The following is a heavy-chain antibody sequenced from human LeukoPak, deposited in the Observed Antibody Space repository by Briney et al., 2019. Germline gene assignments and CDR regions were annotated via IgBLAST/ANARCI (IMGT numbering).Heavy chain of an antibody. CDR3: ATAPMSMRRPHDY. CDR1: GYNNG. D-gene: IGHD2-21*01. V-gene: IGHV1-18*01. CDR2: ISTNNGDT. J-gene: IGHJ4*02. Sequence: ASVKVSCKASGYNNGINWVRQAPGQGLEWMGWISTNNGDTNCPHQLQGRVTMTEDTSTDTAYMELSSLRSEDTAVYYCATAPMSMRRPHDYWGQGTLVTVSS.